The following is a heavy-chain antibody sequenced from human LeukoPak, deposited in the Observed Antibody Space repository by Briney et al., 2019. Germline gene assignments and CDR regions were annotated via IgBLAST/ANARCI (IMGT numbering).Heavy chain of an antibody. CDR2: LYYSGST. CDR1: GGSISSSSYY. V-gene: IGHV4-39*01. J-gene: IGHJ4*02. Sequence: PSETLSLTCTVSGGSISSSSYYWGWIRQPPGKGLEWIGTLYYSGSTYYNPSLKSRVTMSVDTSKNQFSLKLSSVTATDTAVYYCARRDTERQIDYWGQGTLVTVSS. CDR3: ARRDTERQIDY. D-gene: IGHD5-18*01.